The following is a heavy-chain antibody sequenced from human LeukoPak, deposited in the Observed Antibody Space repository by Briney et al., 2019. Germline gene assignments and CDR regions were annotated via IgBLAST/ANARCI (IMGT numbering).Heavy chain of an antibody. CDR1: GGSFSGYY. CDR2: INHSGST. Sequence: SETLSLTCAVYGGSFSGYYWSWIRQPPGKGLEWIGEINHSGSTNYNPSLKSRVTISVDTSKNQFSLKLSSMTAADTAVYYCARGYSVAGLFQHWGQGTLVTVSS. CDR3: ARGYSVAGLFQH. V-gene: IGHV4-34*01. D-gene: IGHD6-19*01. J-gene: IGHJ1*01.